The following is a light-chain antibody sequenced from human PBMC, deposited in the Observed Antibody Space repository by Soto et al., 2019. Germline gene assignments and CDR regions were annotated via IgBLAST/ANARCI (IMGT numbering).Light chain of an antibody. J-gene: IGKJ1*01. Sequence: EIVMTQSPATLSVSPGERATLSCRASQSVSSNLAWYQQKPGQAPRLLIYGASTRATGIPARFSGSGSGTDSTLTISSLQSEYFAFYYCQQYNNWPGTFGQGTKVEIK. CDR3: QQYNNWPGT. CDR1: QSVSSN. V-gene: IGKV3-15*01. CDR2: GAS.